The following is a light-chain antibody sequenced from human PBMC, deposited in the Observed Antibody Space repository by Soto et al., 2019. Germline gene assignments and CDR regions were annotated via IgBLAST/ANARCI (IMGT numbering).Light chain of an antibody. V-gene: IGKV3-15*01. J-gene: IGKJ1*01. Sequence: EILMTQSPPTLSVSPGERATISCRASQSVSSNLAWYQQKPGQAPSLLIYGASTMATGIPSRFSGSGSGTEFTLTISSLQSEDFAVYYCQQYNNWPWTFGQGTKVEIK. CDR3: QQYNNWPWT. CDR2: GAS. CDR1: QSVSSN.